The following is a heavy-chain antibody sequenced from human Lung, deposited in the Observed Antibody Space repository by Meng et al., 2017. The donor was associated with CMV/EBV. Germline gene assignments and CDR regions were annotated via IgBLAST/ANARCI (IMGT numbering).Heavy chain of an antibody. D-gene: IGHD3-10*01. J-gene: IGHJ4*02. CDR3: ARESERFGELYDY. CDR2: SSTRYGQT. Sequence: QPQLVQSGAEVXXXXXPXKVXCKASGYSFSTFGISWVRQVPGQRLEWVGWSSTRYGQTRYAQNLQGRVILSTDTSTNTAYMTLRDLTFDDTAVYFCARESERFGELYDYWGQGTLVTVSS. CDR1: GYSFSTFG. V-gene: IGHV1-18*01.